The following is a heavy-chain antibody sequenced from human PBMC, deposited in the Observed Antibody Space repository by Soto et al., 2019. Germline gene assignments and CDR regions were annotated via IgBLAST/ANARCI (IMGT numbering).Heavy chain of an antibody. V-gene: IGHV1-69*13. J-gene: IGHJ6*02. CDR1: GGTFSSYA. CDR3: ASSRVAGVDRYCSGGSPVECYGMDV. Sequence: SVKVSCKASGGTFSSYAISWVRQAPGQGLEWMGGIIPIFGTANYAQKFQGRVTITADESTSTAYMELSSLRSEDTAVYYCASSRVAGVDRYCSGGSPVECYGMDVWGQGTTVTVSS. D-gene: IGHD2-15*01. CDR2: IIPIFGTA.